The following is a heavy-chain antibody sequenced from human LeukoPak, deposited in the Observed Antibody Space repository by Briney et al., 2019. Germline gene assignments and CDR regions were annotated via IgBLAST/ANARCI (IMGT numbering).Heavy chain of an antibody. CDR3: ARVKTGTTWGLNWFDP. Sequence: SETLSLTCNVSGGSISRYYWSWIRQPPGKGLEWIGYIHYRGSTNYNPSLKRRVTMSVDTSKNQFSLKLSSVTAADTAVYYCARVKTGTTWGLNWFDPWGQGTLVTVSS. J-gene: IGHJ5*02. V-gene: IGHV4-59*12. CDR2: IHYRGST. D-gene: IGHD1/OR15-1a*01. CDR1: GGSISRYY.